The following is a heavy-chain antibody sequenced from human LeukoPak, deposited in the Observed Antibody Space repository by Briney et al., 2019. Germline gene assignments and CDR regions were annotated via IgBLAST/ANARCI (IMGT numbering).Heavy chain of an antibody. V-gene: IGHV1-69*04. J-gene: IGHJ5*02. CDR3: ARDWMTDSSGWYDP. Sequence: SVKVSCKASGGTFSSYAISWVRQAPGQGLEWMGRIIPILGIANYAQKFQGRVTITADKSTSTAYMELRSLRSDDTAAYYCARDWMTDSSGWYDPWGQGTLVTVSS. CDR1: GGTFSSYA. D-gene: IGHD6-19*01. CDR2: IIPILGIA.